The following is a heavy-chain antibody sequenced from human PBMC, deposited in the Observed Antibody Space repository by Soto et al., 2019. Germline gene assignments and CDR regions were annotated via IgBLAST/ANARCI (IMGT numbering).Heavy chain of an antibody. D-gene: IGHD5-12*01. CDR2: RYYSGRS. CDR1: GDSIRNYY. J-gene: IGHJ6*02. V-gene: IGHV4-59*01. CDR3: ARGMGTKPVARIYGMDV. Sequence: QVQLQESGPGLVKPSETLSLTCTVSGDSIRNYYWSWIRQTPGKGLEWIGHRYYSGRSNYNPSLRSRVTISVDASKSQFSLNLNSVTAADAAVYYCARGMGTKPVARIYGMDVWGQGTTVTVSS.